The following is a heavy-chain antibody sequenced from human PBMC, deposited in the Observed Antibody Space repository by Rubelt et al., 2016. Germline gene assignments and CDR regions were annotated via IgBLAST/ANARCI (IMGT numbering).Heavy chain of an antibody. V-gene: IGHV4-59*08. Sequence: QVQLQESGPGLVKPSETLSLTCSVSGGSLRSYYWTWIRQPPGKGLEWIGYINYSGSTNYNPSLKSRVTISMDTSKNQFSLNLNSVTVADTAVYYWARAGGAGIFGGGGGTFDVWGQGTMVTVSS. CDR3: ARAGGAGIFGGGGGTFDV. CDR2: INYSGST. D-gene: IGHD3-3*01. J-gene: IGHJ3*01. CDR1: GGSLRSYY.